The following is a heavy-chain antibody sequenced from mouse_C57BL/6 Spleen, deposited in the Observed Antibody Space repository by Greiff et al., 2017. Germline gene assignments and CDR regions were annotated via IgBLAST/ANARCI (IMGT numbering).Heavy chain of an antibody. CDR2: IYPGSGNT. CDR1: GYSFTSYY. CDR3: APSYYSNYPFDY. V-gene: IGHV1-66*01. J-gene: IGHJ2*01. Sequence: QVQLQQSGPELVKPGASVKISCKASGYSFTSYYIHWVKQRPGQGLEWIGWIYPGSGNTKYNEKFKGKATLTADTSSSTAYMQLSSLTSEDSAVYYCAPSYYSNYPFDYWGQGTTLTVSS. D-gene: IGHD2-5*01.